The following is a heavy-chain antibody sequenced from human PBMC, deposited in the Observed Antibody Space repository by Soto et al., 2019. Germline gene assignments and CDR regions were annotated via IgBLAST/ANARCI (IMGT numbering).Heavy chain of an antibody. CDR3: ARDRVWYDSRGYLDY. D-gene: IGHD3-22*01. Sequence: GGSLRLSCAASGFTFSSYSMNWVRQAPGKGLEWVSSISSSSSYIYYADSVKGRFTISRDNAKNSLYLQMNSLRAEDTAVYYCARDRVWYDSRGYLDYWGQGSLVTVSS. V-gene: IGHV3-21*01. CDR1: GFTFSSYS. CDR2: ISSSSSYI. J-gene: IGHJ4*02.